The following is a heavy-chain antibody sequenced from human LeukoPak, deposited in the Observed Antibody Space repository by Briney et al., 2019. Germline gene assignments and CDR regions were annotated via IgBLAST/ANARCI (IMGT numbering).Heavy chain of an antibody. D-gene: IGHD6-19*01. Sequence: SETLSLTCTVSGGSISSYYWSWIRQPPGKGLEWIGHIYYSGSTNYNPFLKSRVTIAIDTSKNQFSLKLSSVTAADTAVYYCARSTEKYGSGRFDPWGQGTLVTVSS. CDR1: GGSISSYY. J-gene: IGHJ5*02. CDR2: IYYSGST. V-gene: IGHV4-59*01. CDR3: ARSTEKYGSGRFDP.